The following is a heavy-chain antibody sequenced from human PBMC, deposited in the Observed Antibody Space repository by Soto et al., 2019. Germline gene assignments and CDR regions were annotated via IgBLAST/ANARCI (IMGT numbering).Heavy chain of an antibody. CDR3: AKDIAQWLVRWRYFQH. Sequence: GGSLRLSCAASGFTFSSYGMHWVRQAPGKGLEWVAVISYDGSNKYYADSVKGRFTISRDNSKNTLYLQMNSLRAEDTAVYYCAKDIAQWLVRWRYFQHWGQGTLVTVSS. V-gene: IGHV3-30*18. D-gene: IGHD6-19*01. CDR1: GFTFSSYG. J-gene: IGHJ1*01. CDR2: ISYDGSNK.